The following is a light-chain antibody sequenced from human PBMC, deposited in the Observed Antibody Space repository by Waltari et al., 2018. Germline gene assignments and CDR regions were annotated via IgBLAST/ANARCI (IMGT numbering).Light chain of an antibody. CDR3: QQRRNWPPIT. J-gene: IGKJ5*01. Sequence: EIVLTQSPATLSSSPGERATLSCRASQRVSSYLAWYQQKPGQAPRLLIYDASNRATGIPARFSGSGSGTDFTLTISSLEPEDFAVYYCQQRRNWPPITFGQGTRLEIK. CDR2: DAS. V-gene: IGKV3-11*01. CDR1: QRVSSY.